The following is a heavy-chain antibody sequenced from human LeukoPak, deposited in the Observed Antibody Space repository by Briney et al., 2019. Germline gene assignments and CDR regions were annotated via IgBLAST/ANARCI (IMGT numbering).Heavy chain of an antibody. V-gene: IGHV1-69*04. J-gene: IGHJ4*02. CDR2: FIPILDIA. D-gene: IGHD6-19*01. CDR3: ARNSHGYSSGWLQFNFDY. CDR1: VGAFNNYA. Sequence: GASVKVSCKASVGAFNNYAIGWVRQAPGQGLEWMWRFIPILDIAKYAQKFQGRVTMTTDTSTSTAYMELRSLGSDDTAVYYCARNSHGYSSGWLQFNFDYWGQGTLVTVSS.